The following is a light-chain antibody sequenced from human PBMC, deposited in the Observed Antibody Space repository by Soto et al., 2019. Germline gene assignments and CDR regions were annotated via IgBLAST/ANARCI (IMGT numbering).Light chain of an antibody. Sequence: DIHRTQSPSTLSASVGDRVTITCRASQNINTWLAWYQRKPGKAPKLLIYDASSSGSGLPSRFSGSGSGTEFPLTISSLQPDDFATYYCQEYNSRQGTFGQGTKVDIK. CDR2: DAS. V-gene: IGKV1-5*01. CDR1: QNINTW. J-gene: IGKJ1*01. CDR3: QEYNSRQGT.